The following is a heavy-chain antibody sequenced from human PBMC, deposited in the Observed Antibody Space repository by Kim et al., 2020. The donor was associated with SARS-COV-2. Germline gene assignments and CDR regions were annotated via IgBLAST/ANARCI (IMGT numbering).Heavy chain of an antibody. CDR2: INAGNGNT. CDR3: ARLKWFGSRIYYFDY. J-gene: IGHJ4*02. CDR1: GYTFTSYA. V-gene: IGHV1-3*01. D-gene: IGHD3-10*01. Sequence: ASVKVSCKASGYTFTSYAMHWVRQAPGQRLEWMGWINAGNGNTKYSQKFQGRVTITRDTSASTAYMELSSLRSEDTAVYYCARLKWFGSRIYYFDYWGQGTLVTVSS.